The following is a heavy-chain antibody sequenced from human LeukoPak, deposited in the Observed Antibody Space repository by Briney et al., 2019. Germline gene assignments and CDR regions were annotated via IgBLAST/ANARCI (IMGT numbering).Heavy chain of an antibody. CDR3: AKTPTFYDVLTGYSNDY. D-gene: IGHD3-9*01. V-gene: IGHV3-23*01. Sequence: GGSLRLSCAASGFTFSSYAMSWVRQAPGKGLEWVSSIGGVGDNTHYADSVKGRFTISRDSSRNTLFLQMNTLRVDDTAIYYCAKTPTFYDVLTGYSNDYWGQGTLVTVSS. J-gene: IGHJ4*02. CDR1: GFTFSSYA. CDR2: IGGVGDNT.